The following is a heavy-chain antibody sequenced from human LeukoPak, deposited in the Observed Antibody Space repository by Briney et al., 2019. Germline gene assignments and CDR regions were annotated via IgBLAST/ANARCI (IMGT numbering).Heavy chain of an antibody. J-gene: IGHJ4*02. CDR1: SGSISSYY. Sequence: SETLSLTCTVSSGSISSYYWSWIRQPPGKGLEWIGSIYYSGSTYYNPSLKSRVTISVDTSKNQFSLKQSSVTAADTAVYYCAREPTTLDYWGQGTLVTVSS. D-gene: IGHD2-15*01. CDR2: IYYSGST. CDR3: AREPTTLDY. V-gene: IGHV4-39*07.